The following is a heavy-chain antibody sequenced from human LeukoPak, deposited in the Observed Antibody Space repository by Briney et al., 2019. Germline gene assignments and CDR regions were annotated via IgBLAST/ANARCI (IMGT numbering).Heavy chain of an antibody. CDR3: ARGCRPYYYGSGSYSD. J-gene: IGHJ4*02. CDR2: MNPNSGNT. D-gene: IGHD3-10*01. CDR1: GYTFTRYD. V-gene: IGHV1-8*01. Sequence: ASVKVSCKASGYTFTRYDINWVRQATGQGLEWMGWMNPNSGNTGYAQKFQGRVTMTRNTSISTAYMELSSLRSEDTAVYYCARGCRPYYYGSGSYSDWGQGTLVTVSS.